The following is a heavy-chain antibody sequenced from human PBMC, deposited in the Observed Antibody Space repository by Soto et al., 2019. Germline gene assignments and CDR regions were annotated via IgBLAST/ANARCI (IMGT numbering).Heavy chain of an antibody. CDR1: GFTISTYA. J-gene: IGHJ5*02. CDR2: VTGSGGQI. Sequence: VGSLRLSCAASGFTISTYAMTWVRQAPGKGLECVSGVTGSGGQIHYADSVKGRFTISKDNSKNTLYLQMSSLREEDTALYYCAKDAVYKDGLWLMDSWGQGTLVTVSS. V-gene: IGHV3-23*01. CDR3: AKDAVYKDGLWLMDS. D-gene: IGHD2-21*01.